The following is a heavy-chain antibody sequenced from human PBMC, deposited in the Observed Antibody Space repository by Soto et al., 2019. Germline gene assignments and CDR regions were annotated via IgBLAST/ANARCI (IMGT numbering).Heavy chain of an antibody. CDR3: AREPEIQRWDYYYYGMDV. J-gene: IGHJ6*02. V-gene: IGHV3-11*01. D-gene: IGHD5-18*01. CDR1: GFTFSDYY. CDR2: ISSSGSTI. Sequence: GGSLRLSCAASGFTFSDYYMSWIRQAPGKGLEWVSYISSSGSTIYYADSVKGRFTISRDNAKNSLYLQMNSLRAEDTAVYYCAREPEIQRWDYYYYGMDVWGQGTTVTVSS.